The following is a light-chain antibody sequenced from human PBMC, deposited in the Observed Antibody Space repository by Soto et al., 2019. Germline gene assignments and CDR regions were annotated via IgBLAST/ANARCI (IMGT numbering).Light chain of an antibody. J-gene: IGKJ4*01. V-gene: IGKV3-15*01. CDR1: QSVSSN. Sequence: EIVMTQSPATLSVSPGERATLSCRASQSVSSNLAWYQQKPGQAPRLLIYGASTRATGIPARFSGSGSGTEFTLTISSRQSEGFAGYYCQQYNNWPLTFGGGTKVEIK. CDR3: QQYNNWPLT. CDR2: GAS.